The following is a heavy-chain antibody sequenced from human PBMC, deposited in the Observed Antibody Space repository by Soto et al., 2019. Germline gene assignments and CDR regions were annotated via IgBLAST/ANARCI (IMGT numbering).Heavy chain of an antibody. CDR3: ARDPLPGYYDSSGYYSGKYYYYGMDV. D-gene: IGHD3-22*01. Sequence: SVKVSCKASGCTFSSYAISWVRQAPGQGLEWMGGIIPIFGTANYAQKFQGRVTITADESTSTGYMELSSLRSEDTAVYYCARDPLPGYYDSSGYYSGKYYYYGMDVWGQGTTVTVSS. CDR2: IIPIFGTA. V-gene: IGHV1-69*13. J-gene: IGHJ6*02. CDR1: GCTFSSYA.